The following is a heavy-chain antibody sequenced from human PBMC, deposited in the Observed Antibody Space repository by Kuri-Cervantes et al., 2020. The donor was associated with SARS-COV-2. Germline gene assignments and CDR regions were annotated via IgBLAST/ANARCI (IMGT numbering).Heavy chain of an antibody. CDR3: ARGTLVPYYYDALDV. CDR2: INQDGSEK. Sequence: GGSLRLSCATSGSTFSIFWMTWVRQAPGKGLEWVANINQDGSEKSYVDPVKGRFTISRDNAKNSLYLQMNSLRAEDTAVYYCARGTLVPYYYDALDVWGQGTTVTVSS. J-gene: IGHJ6*02. V-gene: IGHV3-7*04. D-gene: IGHD3-3*01. CDR1: GSTFSIFW.